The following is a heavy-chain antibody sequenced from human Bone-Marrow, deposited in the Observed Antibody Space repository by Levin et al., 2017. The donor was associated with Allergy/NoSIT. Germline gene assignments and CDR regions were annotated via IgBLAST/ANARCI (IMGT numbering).Heavy chain of an antibody. CDR1: GYTFTYRY. J-gene: IGHJ3*02. D-gene: IGHD4-17*01. CDR2: ITPFNGNT. V-gene: IGHV1-45*02. Sequence: ASVKVSCKASGYTFTYRYLHWVRQAPGQALEWMGWITPFNGNTNYAQKFQDRVTITRDRSMSTAYMELSSLRSEDTAMYYCAAINDYGDYGDAFDIWGQGTMVTVSS. CDR3: AAINDYGDYGDAFDI.